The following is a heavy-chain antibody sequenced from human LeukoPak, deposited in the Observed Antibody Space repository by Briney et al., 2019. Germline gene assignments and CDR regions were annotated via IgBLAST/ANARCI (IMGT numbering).Heavy chain of an antibody. CDR1: GGSISSYY. J-gene: IGHJ5*02. CDR3: ARDHMTTVTTGFWWFDP. CDR2: IYTSGST. V-gene: IGHV4-4*07. Sequence: SETLSLTCTVSGGSISSYYWSWIRQPAGKGLEWIGRIYTSGSTNYNPSLKSRVTMSVGTSKNQFSLKLSSVTAADTAVYYCARDHMTTVTTGFWWFDPWGQGTLVTVSS. D-gene: IGHD4-11*01.